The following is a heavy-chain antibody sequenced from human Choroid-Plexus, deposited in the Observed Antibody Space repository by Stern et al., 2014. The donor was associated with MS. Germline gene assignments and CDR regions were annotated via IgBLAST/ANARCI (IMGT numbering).Heavy chain of an antibody. J-gene: IGHJ5*02. CDR3: AKDRQYLTYFFDH. Sequence: DQLVESGGGVVQPGRPLRLSCVASGFTFGSCAMHWVRQAPGKGLEWVAGASYGGSNKYYADSVKGRFTISRDNSQNTLYMQMSSLRPEDTAVYYCAKDRQYLTYFFDHWGQGSLVTVSS. V-gene: IGHV3-30*18. CDR1: GFTFGSCA. D-gene: IGHD2/OR15-2a*01. CDR2: ASYGGSNK.